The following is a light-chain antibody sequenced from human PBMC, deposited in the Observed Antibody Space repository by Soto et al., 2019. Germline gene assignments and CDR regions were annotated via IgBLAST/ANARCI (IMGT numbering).Light chain of an antibody. CDR3: HQHGSSPRT. V-gene: IGKV3-20*01. CDR1: QSVSNNF. Sequence: DIVLTQSPGTLSLSPGERATLSCRASQSVSNNFLAWYQQKPGQAPRLLVYGASSRATGIPERFSGSGSGTDFTLTISGLEPEDFAMYYCHQHGSSPRTFGQGTKVDVK. CDR2: GAS. J-gene: IGKJ1*01.